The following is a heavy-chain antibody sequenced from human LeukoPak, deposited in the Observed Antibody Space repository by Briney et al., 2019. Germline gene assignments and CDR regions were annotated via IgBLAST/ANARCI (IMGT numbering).Heavy chain of an antibody. CDR2: IDAGGST. Sequence: PSETLSLTCTVSGGSISSGGSIGSFYWSWIRQPAGKGLEWIGRIDAGGSTNYNPSLRGRVTISVDTSKNQFSLKLSSVTAADTAVYYCARDRTVPAADYYYYYYMDVWGKGTTVTVSS. V-gene: IGHV4-61*02. CDR1: GGSISSGGSIGSFY. CDR3: ARDRTVPAADYYYYYYMDV. J-gene: IGHJ6*03. D-gene: IGHD2-2*01.